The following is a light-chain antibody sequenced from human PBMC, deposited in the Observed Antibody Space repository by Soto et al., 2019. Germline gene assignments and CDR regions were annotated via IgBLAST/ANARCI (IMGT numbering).Light chain of an antibody. V-gene: IGKV3-20*01. CDR3: HQYDTLPLN. Sequence: EIVLTQSPGTLSLSPGERATLSCRTSQSVSRNYLGWYQQIPGRAPRVLIFDASIRATGIPDRFSGSGSGTDFTLTISRLEPADFAVYYCHQYDTLPLNFGGGTKV. J-gene: IGKJ4*01. CDR1: QSVSRNY. CDR2: DAS.